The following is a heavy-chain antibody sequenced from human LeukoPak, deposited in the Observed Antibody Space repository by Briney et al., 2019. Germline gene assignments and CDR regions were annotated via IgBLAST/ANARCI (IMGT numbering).Heavy chain of an antibody. CDR2: ITSSASTI. J-gene: IGHJ4*02. CDR3: ARKVLSGSRYFDY. V-gene: IGHV3-48*03. CDR1: GFTFSSFE. Sequence: QPGGSLRLSCAASGFTFSSFEMNWVRQAPGKGLEWVSYITSSASTIYYAESVKGRFTISRDNAKSSLFLQMNSLRAEDTAVYYCARKVLSGSRYFDYWGQGALVTVSS. D-gene: IGHD1-26*01.